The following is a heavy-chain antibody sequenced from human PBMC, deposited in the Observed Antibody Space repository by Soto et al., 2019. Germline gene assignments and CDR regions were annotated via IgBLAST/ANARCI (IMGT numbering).Heavy chain of an antibody. CDR1: GCSIRSGGYY. CDR2: IYYSGST. J-gene: IGHJ4*02. D-gene: IGHD4-4*01. CDR3: ARALTSSPTGNYFDH. Sequence: SETLSLTCPVSGCSIRSGGYYWSWIRQHPGKGLEWIGYIYYSGSTYYNPSLKSRVTISVDTSKNQFSLKLSSVTAADTAVYYCARALTSSPTGNYFDHWGQGTLVTVSS. V-gene: IGHV4-31*03.